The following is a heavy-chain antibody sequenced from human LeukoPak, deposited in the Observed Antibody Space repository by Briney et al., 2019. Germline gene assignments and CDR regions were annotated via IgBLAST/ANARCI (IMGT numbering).Heavy chain of an antibody. CDR3: ARGSIVGATFDYFDY. CDR2: INCNSGDT. V-gene: IGHV1-2*02. CDR1: GYSLTGYY. D-gene: IGHD1-26*01. J-gene: IGHJ4*02. Sequence: GASAKVSCKASGYSLTGYYMHWVRQAPGQGLEWMGWINCNSGDTNYARKFQGRVTMTRDTSISTAYMDLSRLRSDDTAVYYCARGSIVGATFDYFDYWGQGTLVTVSS.